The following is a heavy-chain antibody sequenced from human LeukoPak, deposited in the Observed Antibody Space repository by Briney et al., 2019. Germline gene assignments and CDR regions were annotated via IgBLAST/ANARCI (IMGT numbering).Heavy chain of an antibody. CDR3: ARDGTPIYSSGWVYMDV. J-gene: IGHJ6*04. D-gene: IGHD6-25*01. V-gene: IGHV4-59*01. CDR2: IYSTGST. CDR1: GGSISGYY. Sequence: SSETLSLTCTVSGGSISGYYWSWVRQSPEKGLESIGFIYSTGSTSYNPSLRSRVTISIDTSQNQFYLRLTSVTAADTAVYYCARDGTPIYSSGWVYMDVWGKGTTVTISS.